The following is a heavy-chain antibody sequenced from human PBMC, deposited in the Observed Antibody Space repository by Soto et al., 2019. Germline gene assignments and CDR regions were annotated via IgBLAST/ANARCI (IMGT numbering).Heavy chain of an antibody. V-gene: IGHV1-46*01. CDR3: ARGSYASNVFIMDV. D-gene: IGHD2-2*01. Sequence: QVQLVQSEAEVKKPGASVQVSCKASGYTFTTYFIHWVRQAPGQGFEWMGRINPTGGDTVYAQKFQGRVSVTRDTSTSTVNIELGSLTSKVTAVYYCARGSYASNVFIMDVWGQGTAVTVSS. CDR2: INPTGGDT. J-gene: IGHJ6*02. CDR1: GYTFTTYF.